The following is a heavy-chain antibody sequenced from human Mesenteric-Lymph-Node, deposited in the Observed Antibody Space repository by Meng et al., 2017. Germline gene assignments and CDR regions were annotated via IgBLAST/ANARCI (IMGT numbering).Heavy chain of an antibody. J-gene: IGHJ4*02. Sequence: QVQLVQSGAEGQKPGASVKLSCKASGYTVTVYYMHWVRQAPGQGLEWMGRINPHTGGINYAQEFQGRVAMTRDTSISTAYMELSRLRTDDTAVYYCAKIGSNHQFDLWGQGTLVTVSS. V-gene: IGHV1-2*06. D-gene: IGHD4-11*01. CDR1: GYTVTVYY. CDR3: AKIGSNHQFDL. CDR2: INPHTGGI.